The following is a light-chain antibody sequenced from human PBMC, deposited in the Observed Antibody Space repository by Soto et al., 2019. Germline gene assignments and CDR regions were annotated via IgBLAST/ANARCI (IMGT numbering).Light chain of an antibody. J-gene: IGKJ3*01. V-gene: IGKV1-33*01. CDR1: HDITSY. CDR3: QKCDYLPL. CDR2: DES. Sequence: DIQMTQSPSSLSASVGDRVTITCQASHDITSYLNWYQHKPGKAPKLLIYDESIVEAGVPSRFSGSGSGTDFTCTISSLQPEDVATYYCQKCDYLPLFGPGTTVDFK.